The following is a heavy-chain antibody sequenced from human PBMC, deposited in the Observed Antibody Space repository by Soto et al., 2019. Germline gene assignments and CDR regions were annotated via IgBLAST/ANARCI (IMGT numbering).Heavy chain of an antibody. CDR3: ARLHCSGGSCSSRDAFDI. D-gene: IGHD2-15*01. V-gene: IGHV4-59*01. Sequence: SETLSLTCTVSGGSISSYYWSWIRQPPGKGLEWIGYIYYSGSTNYNPSLKSRVTISVDTSKNQFSLKLSSVTAADTAVYYCARLHCSGGSCSSRDAFDIWGRGT. J-gene: IGHJ3*02. CDR1: GGSISSYY. CDR2: IYYSGST.